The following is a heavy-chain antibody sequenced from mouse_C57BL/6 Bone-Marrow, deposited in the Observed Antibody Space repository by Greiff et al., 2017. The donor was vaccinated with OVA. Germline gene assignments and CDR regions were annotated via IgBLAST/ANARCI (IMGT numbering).Heavy chain of an antibody. CDR1: GYSIPSDY. V-gene: IGHV3-8*01. D-gene: IGHD2-3*01. CDR3: ARYDGSYVGFAY. CDR2: ISDRGRK. Sequence: EVQLQQSGPGLAKPSQTLSLTCSVTGYSIPSDYWNWIRTFPGNKLEYMGYISDRGRKEDKRSLKSRISITRDTSKNQYYLQLNSVTTEDTATYYCARYDGSYVGFAYWGQGTLVTGSA. J-gene: IGHJ3*01.